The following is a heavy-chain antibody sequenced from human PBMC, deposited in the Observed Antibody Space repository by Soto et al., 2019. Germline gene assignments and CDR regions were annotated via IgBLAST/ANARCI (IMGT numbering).Heavy chain of an antibody. Sequence: QVQLVQSGAEVKKPGSSVKVSCKASGGTFSSYTISWVRQAPGQGLEWMGRIIPILGIANYAQKFQGRVTITADKSTSTAYMELSSLRSEDTAVYYCATDPLWHYYGDPRRFDPWGQGTLVTVSS. CDR2: IIPILGIA. V-gene: IGHV1-69*08. D-gene: IGHD4-17*01. CDR1: GGTFSSYT. CDR3: ATDPLWHYYGDPRRFDP. J-gene: IGHJ5*02.